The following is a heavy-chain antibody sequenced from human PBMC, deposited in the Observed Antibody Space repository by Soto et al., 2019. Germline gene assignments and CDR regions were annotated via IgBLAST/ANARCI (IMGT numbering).Heavy chain of an antibody. J-gene: IGHJ4*02. CDR2: VNQDETKK. V-gene: IGHV3-7*05. CDR3: ATHPPWNDANRDC. CDR1: GFPLSKYW. Sequence: PGGSLRLSCSASGFPLSKYWMTWIRQSPGEGLEWVANVNQDETKKYYVDAVKGRFTISRDNAENSLFLQMNNLRVEDTAVYYCATHPPWNDANRDCWGQGTLVTVSS. D-gene: IGHD1-1*01.